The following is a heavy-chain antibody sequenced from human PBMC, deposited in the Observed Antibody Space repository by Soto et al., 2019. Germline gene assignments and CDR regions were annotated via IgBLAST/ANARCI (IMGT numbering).Heavy chain of an antibody. Sequence: GGSLRLSCAASGFTFSRYAMSWVRQAPGKGLEWVSAISGSGGSTYYADSVKGRFTISRDNSKNTLYLQMNSLRAEDTAVYYCATSYGDKAPAASRVDYWGQGTLVTVSS. CDR2: ISGSGGST. D-gene: IGHD4-17*01. CDR3: ATSYGDKAPAASRVDY. CDR1: GFTFSRYA. V-gene: IGHV3-23*01. J-gene: IGHJ4*02.